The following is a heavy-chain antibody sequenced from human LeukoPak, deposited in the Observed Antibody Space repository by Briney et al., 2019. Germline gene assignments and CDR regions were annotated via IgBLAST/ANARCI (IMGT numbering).Heavy chain of an antibody. Sequence: GGSLRLSCAVSGFTFSGFWMSWSRQAPGKGLEWVASVNSDGSEGYYADVVKGRFTISRDNAKNSLYLQINSLRAEDTAVYYCARSSYSSSSSVWGQGTMVTVSS. J-gene: IGHJ3*01. V-gene: IGHV3-7*03. D-gene: IGHD6-6*01. CDR3: ARSSYSSSSSV. CDR1: GFTFSGFW. CDR2: VNSDGSEG.